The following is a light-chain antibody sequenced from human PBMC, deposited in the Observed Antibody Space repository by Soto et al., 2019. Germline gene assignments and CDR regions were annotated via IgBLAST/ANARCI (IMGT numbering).Light chain of an antibody. CDR2: TAS. Sequence: AIPMTQSPSSLSASVGDRVTITCRASQGIRSELGWYQQKPGKAPNLLIYTASTLQSGVPSRFSGSGSGTDFTLTISSLQPEDFATYYCIQDYNYPLTFGGGTRVRS. CDR3: IQDYNYPLT. CDR1: QGIRSE. J-gene: IGKJ4*01. V-gene: IGKV1-6*01.